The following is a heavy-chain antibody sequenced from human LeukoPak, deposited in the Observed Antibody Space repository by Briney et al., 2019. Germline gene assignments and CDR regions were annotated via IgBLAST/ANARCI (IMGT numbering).Heavy chain of an antibody. D-gene: IGHD4-11*01. J-gene: IGHJ6*02. CDR2: INHSGST. Sequence: SETLSLTCAVYGGSFSGYYWSWIRQPPGKGLEWIGEINHSGSTNYNPSLKSRVTISVDTSKNQFSLKLSSVTAADTAVYYCAALHDYLTVPYYYDMDVWGQGTTVTVSS. V-gene: IGHV4-34*01. CDR1: GGSFSGYY. CDR3: AALHDYLTVPYYYDMDV.